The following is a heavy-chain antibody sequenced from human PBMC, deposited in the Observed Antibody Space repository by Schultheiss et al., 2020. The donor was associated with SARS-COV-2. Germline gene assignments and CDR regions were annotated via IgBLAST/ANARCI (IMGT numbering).Heavy chain of an antibody. CDR2: ISGSGGST. V-gene: IGHV3-23*01. CDR3: ASRESRIGDDDAFDI. J-gene: IGHJ3*02. Sequence: GGSLRLSCAASGFTFSNAWMSWVRQAPGKGLEWVSAISGSGGSTYYADSVKGRFTISRDNAKNTLYLQMNSLRAEDTAVYYCASRESRIGDDDAFDIWGQGTTVTVSS. D-gene: IGHD4-17*01. CDR1: GFTFSNAW.